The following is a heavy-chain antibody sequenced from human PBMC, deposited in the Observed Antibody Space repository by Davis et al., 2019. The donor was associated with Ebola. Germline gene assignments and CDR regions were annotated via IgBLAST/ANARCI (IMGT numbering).Heavy chain of an antibody. CDR3: GRSASWHLFDY. CDR1: GFMFSDHY. Sequence: GESLKISCAASGFMFSDHYMDWVRQAPGKGLEWVSTISGGGSSTYYADSVKGRFTISRDNSKNALFLQMHSLRAEDTAVYYCGRSASWHLFDYWGQGTLVTVSS. CDR2: ISGGGSST. J-gene: IGHJ4*02. V-gene: IGHV3-23*01.